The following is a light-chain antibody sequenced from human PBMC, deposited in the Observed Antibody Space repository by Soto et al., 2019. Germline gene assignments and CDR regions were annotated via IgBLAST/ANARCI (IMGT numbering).Light chain of an antibody. CDR1: SSDIGGYNY. V-gene: IGLV2-8*01. Sequence: QSALTQPPSASGSPGQSVTISCTGTSSDIGGYNYVSWYQQHPGKAPKVMLYEVTKRPSGVPGRFSGSKSGYTASLTISGLQAEDEADYYCSSFAGTNSFVFGTGTKVTVL. CDR3: SSFAGTNSFV. J-gene: IGLJ1*01. CDR2: EVT.